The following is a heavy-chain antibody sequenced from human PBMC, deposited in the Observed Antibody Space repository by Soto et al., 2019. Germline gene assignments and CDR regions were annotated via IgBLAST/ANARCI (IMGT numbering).Heavy chain of an antibody. V-gene: IGHV4-38-2*02. CDR2: IFHSGNS. CDR1: GSSMVGFY. Sequence: SETLSLTCAVSGSSMVGFYCVFFRHPPVKGREWIGSIFHSGNSYYNPSLKSRVILSVDTSKNQFSLNLAAAIAADTAVYYCAREDDGMDVWGQGTPVTVSS. CDR3: AREDDGMDV. J-gene: IGHJ6*02.